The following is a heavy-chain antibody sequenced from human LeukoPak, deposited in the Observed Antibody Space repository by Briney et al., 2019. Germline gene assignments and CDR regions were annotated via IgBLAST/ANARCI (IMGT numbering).Heavy chain of an antibody. CDR3: ATAIRGYCSGGSCYDY. Sequence: GGSLRLSCAASGFTFSSYSMNWVRQAPGKGLEWVSSISSSSSYIYYADSVKGRFTISRDNAKNSLYLQMNSLRSEDTAVYYCATAIRGYCSGGSCYDYWGQGTLVTVSS. J-gene: IGHJ4*02. CDR2: ISSSSSYI. CDR1: GFTFSSYS. V-gene: IGHV3-21*04. D-gene: IGHD2-15*01.